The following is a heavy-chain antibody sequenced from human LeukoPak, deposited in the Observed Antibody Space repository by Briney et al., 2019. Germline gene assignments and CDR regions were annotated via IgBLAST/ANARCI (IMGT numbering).Heavy chain of an antibody. Sequence: GGSLRLSCAASGFTVSSNYMSWVRQAPGKGLEWVSVSYSGGSTYYADSVKGRFTISRDNSKNTLYLQMNSLRAEDTAVYYCASRSSYDSSSYYGRGLGYYYYYMDVWGKGTTVTVSS. J-gene: IGHJ6*03. CDR3: ASRSSYDSSSYYGRGLGYYYYYMDV. V-gene: IGHV3-53*01. D-gene: IGHD3-22*01. CDR2: SYSGGST. CDR1: GFTVSSNY.